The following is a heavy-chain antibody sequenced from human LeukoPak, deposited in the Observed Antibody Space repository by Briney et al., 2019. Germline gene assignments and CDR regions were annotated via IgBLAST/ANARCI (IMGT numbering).Heavy chain of an antibody. CDR3: ARDLAYSRLDY. D-gene: IGHD5-18*01. V-gene: IGHV3-7*01. CDR1: GLTFSSSW. J-gene: IGHJ4*02. CDR2: INPDGNKK. Sequence: GSLRLSCAVSGLTFSSSWMDWVRQAPGKGLEWVASINPDGNKKYSADSVKGRFTISRDNTENSLYLQMNSLRVEDTAFYYCARDLAYSRLDYWGQGMLVTVSS.